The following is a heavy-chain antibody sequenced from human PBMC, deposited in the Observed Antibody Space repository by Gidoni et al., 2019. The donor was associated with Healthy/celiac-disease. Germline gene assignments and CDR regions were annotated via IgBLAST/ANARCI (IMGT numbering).Heavy chain of an antibody. CDR1: GFAFSAYA. CDR2: ISVSGYIT. V-gene: IGHV3-23*01. D-gene: IGHD4-17*01. CDR3: AKDRVGDGDLDY. Sequence: EVQLLESGGGLVQPGGSLRLSCAASGFAFSAYAMTWVRQAPGKGLEWVSAISVSGYITYYADSVKGRFTISRDNSKNMLSLQMNSLRAEDTAVYHCAKDRVGDGDLDYWGQGTLVTVSS. J-gene: IGHJ4*02.